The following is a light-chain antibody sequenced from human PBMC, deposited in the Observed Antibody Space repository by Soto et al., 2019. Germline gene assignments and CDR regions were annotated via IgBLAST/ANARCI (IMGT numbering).Light chain of an antibody. Sequence: EIVLTQSPATLSLSPGERATLSCRASQSVSSYLAWYQQKPGQAPRLLIYDASNRATGIPARFSGSGSGTDFTLTISSLEPEDFAVYYCQHRSKWPFGGGTKVEIK. CDR3: QHRSKWP. V-gene: IGKV3-11*01. J-gene: IGKJ4*01. CDR1: QSVSSY. CDR2: DAS.